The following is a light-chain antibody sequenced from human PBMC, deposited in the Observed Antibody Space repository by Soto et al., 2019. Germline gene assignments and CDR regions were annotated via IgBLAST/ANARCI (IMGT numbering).Light chain of an antibody. Sequence: QPVLTQSPSASASLGASVKLTCTLSSGHSSYAVAWHQQQPEKGPRYLMKLSSDGSHSKGDGIPDRFSGSSSGGERYLTISSLQSEDEADYYCQTWGTGIVVFGGGTKLTVL. CDR2: LSSDGSH. CDR3: QTWGTGIVV. J-gene: IGLJ2*01. V-gene: IGLV4-69*01. CDR1: SGHSSYA.